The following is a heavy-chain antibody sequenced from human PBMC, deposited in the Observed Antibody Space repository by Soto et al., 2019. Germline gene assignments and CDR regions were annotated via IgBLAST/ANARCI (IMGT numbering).Heavy chain of an antibody. CDR1: GGSISSYY. Sequence: QVQLQESGPGLVKPSETLSLTCTVSGGSISSYYWSWIRQPPGKGLEWIGYIYYSGSTNYNPSLKSRVTISVDTSKNQFSLKLSSVTAADTAVYYCARLGRPYDSSGSMFAYWGQGTLVTVSS. CDR2: IYYSGST. D-gene: IGHD3-22*01. CDR3: ARLGRPYDSSGSMFAY. V-gene: IGHV4-59*08. J-gene: IGHJ4*02.